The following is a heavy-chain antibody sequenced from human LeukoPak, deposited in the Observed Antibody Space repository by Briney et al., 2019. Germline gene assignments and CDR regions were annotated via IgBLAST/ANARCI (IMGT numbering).Heavy chain of an antibody. CDR1: GFTFSNAR. Sequence: RAGGSLRLSCAASGFTFSNARMNWVRQAPGKGLEWVGRIMGKSDGGTRNYAAPVKGRFTLSRDDSKNMLYLQMNSLKTEDTAVYYCTQSNYWGQGALVTVSS. J-gene: IGHJ4*02. V-gene: IGHV3-15*07. CDR3: TQSNY. CDR2: IMGKSDGGTR.